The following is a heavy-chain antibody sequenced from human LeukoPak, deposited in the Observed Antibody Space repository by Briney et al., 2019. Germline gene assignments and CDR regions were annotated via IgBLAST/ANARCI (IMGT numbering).Heavy chain of an antibody. J-gene: IGHJ3*02. V-gene: IGHV3-21*01. CDR1: GFTFSSYS. D-gene: IGHD6-13*01. CDR3: ARDRDSSSSDAFDI. CDR2: ISSSSSYI. Sequence: PGGSLRLSCAVSGFTFSSYSMNWVRQAPGKGLEWVSSISSSSSYIYYADSVKGRFTISRDNAKNSLYLQMNSLRAEDTAVYYCARDRDSSSSDAFDIWGQGTMVTVSS.